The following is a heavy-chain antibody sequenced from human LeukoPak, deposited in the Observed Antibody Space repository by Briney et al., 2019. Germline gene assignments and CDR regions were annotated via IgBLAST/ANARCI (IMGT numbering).Heavy chain of an antibody. D-gene: IGHD3-22*01. Sequence: GGSLRLSCAASGFTFSSYAMSWVRQAPGKGLEWVSAISGSGGSTYYADSVKGRITISRDNSKNTLYLQMNSLRAEDTAVYYCAKLAHVSAMIVVVLDAFDIWGQGTMVTVSS. V-gene: IGHV3-23*01. CDR1: GFTFSSYA. CDR3: AKLAHVSAMIVVVLDAFDI. CDR2: ISGSGGST. J-gene: IGHJ3*02.